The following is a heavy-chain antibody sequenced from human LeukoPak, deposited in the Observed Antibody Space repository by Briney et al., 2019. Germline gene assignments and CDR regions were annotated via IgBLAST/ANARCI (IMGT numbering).Heavy chain of an antibody. J-gene: IGHJ4*02. D-gene: IGHD6-13*01. Sequence: SETLSLTCTVSGGSISSYYWSWIRQPPGKGLEWMGYIYYSGSTNYNPSLKSRVTISVDTSKNQFSLKLSSVTAADTAVYYCARLYSSSWGVYFDYWGQGTLVTVSS. CDR3: ARLYSSSWGVYFDY. CDR2: IYYSGST. V-gene: IGHV4-59*01. CDR1: GGSISSYY.